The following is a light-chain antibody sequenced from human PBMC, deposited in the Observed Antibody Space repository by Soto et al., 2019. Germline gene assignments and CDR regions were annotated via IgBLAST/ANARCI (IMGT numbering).Light chain of an antibody. J-gene: IGLJ1*01. V-gene: IGLV1-47*02. Sequence: QSALTQPPSASGTPGQRITISCSGSSSNIGNDFVYWYQHLPGTAPKLLIYHDNQRPSGVPDRFSGSKSGTSASLVIGGLRSEDEADYYCASWDDSLRGYVFGTGTKVTVL. CDR1: SSNIGNDF. CDR2: HDN. CDR3: ASWDDSLRGYV.